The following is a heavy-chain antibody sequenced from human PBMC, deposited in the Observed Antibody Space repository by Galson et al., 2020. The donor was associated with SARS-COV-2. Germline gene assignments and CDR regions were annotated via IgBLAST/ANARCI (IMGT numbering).Heavy chain of an antibody. CDR3: AKVGGTSHFYYYGMDV. V-gene: IGHV3-30*02. CDR1: GFAFRSYG. D-gene: IGHD2-15*01. J-gene: IGHJ6*02. Sequence: GESLKISCAASGFAFRSYGIHWVRQAPGKGLEWVAFISYDGTKRFLGDNVKGRFSISRDNAKSTLYLQMNSLRAEDTAIYYCAKVGGTSHFYYYGMDVWGQGTTVTVSS. CDR2: ISYDGTKR.